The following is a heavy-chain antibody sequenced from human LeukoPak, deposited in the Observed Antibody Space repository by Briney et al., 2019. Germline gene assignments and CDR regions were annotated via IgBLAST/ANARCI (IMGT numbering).Heavy chain of an antibody. CDR1: GYTFTGYY. Sequence: ASVKVSCKASGYTFTGYYMHWVRQAPGQGLEWMGWINPNSGGTNYAQKFQGWVTMTRDTSISTAYMELSRLRSDDTAVYYCARALAAAGTGPYYFDYWGQGTLVTVSS. J-gene: IGHJ4*02. V-gene: IGHV1-2*04. D-gene: IGHD6-13*01. CDR2: INPNSGGT. CDR3: ARALAAAGTGPYYFDY.